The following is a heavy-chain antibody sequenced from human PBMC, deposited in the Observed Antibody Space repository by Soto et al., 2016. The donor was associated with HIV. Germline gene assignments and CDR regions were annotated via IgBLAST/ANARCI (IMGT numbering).Heavy chain of an antibody. Sequence: QVQLVQSGAEVKKPGASVKVSCKASGYTFTDYYLHWVRQAPGQGLEWMGWINPNTGGTNYAQKFQGRVTITRDTSIRTAYMDLSSLTSVDTAVYYCATRIGYSYGFYYFDSWGQGTLVTVSS. J-gene: IGHJ4*02. CDR1: GYTFTDYY. CDR3: ATRIGYSYGFYYFDS. V-gene: IGHV1-2*02. CDR2: INPNTGGT. D-gene: IGHD5-18*01.